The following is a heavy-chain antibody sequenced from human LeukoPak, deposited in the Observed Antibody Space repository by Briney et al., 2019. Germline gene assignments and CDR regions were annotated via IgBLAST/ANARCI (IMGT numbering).Heavy chain of an antibody. CDR1: GYTFTGYH. Sequence: EASVKVSCKTSGYTFTGYHMHWVRQAPGQGLEWMGRINPNSGDTNYAQKFQGRVTMTRDTSISTAYMELSRLTSDDTAMYYCARDYCSSTSCLFDYWGQGTLATVSS. J-gene: IGHJ4*02. V-gene: IGHV1-2*06. CDR2: INPNSGDT. CDR3: ARDYCSSTSCLFDY. D-gene: IGHD2-2*01.